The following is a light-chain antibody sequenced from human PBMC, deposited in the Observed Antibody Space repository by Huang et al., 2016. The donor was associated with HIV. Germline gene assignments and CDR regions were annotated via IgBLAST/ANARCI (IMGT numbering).Light chain of an antibody. CDR3: QQRSNWPRT. CDR1: QSVSSY. Sequence: EILLTQTPATLSLSPGERATLSCWASQSVSSYLAWYQQKRGQAPRLLIYDASNRATGIPARFSGSGSGTDFTLTISSLEPEDFAVYYCQQRSNWPRTFGQGTKVEIK. V-gene: IGKV3-11*01. CDR2: DAS. J-gene: IGKJ1*01.